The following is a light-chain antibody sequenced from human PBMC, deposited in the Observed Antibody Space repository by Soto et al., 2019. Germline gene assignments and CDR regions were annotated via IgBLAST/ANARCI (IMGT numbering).Light chain of an antibody. V-gene: IGKV3-20*01. J-gene: IGKJ5*01. CDR2: RTF. CDR1: QTIASRY. Sequence: EIVLTQSPGTLSLSPGERATLSCRASQTIASRYLAWYQHQPGQAPRLLIYRTFARAPGIPDRFSGGGSGKDFPLPISRLDREDFAVYYCHQYATSPPTCAKGTRLEIK. CDR3: HQYATSPPT.